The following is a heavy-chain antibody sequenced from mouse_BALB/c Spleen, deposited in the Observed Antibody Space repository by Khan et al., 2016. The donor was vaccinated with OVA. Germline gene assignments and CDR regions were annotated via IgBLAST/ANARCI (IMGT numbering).Heavy chain of an antibody. CDR1: GFTFSTYG. J-gene: IGHJ2*01. D-gene: IGHD1-1*01. Sequence: EVELVESGGGLVQPGGSRKLSCAASGFTFSTYGMHWVRQAPEKGLEWVAYIGGDSSTIYYADKVKGRFTISRDNPKNTLFLKMTSLMSEDEARYYCATSYFYGYYFDYWGPGTTLTVSA. CDR3: ATSYFYGYYFDY. CDR2: IGGDSSTI. V-gene: IGHV5-17*02.